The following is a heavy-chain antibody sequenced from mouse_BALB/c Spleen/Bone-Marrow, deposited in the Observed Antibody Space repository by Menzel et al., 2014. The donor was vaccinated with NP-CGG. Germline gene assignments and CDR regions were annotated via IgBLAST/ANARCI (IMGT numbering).Heavy chain of an antibody. CDR3: GRGNYDYDSWFGY. Sequence: DVKLVESGPELVKPGASVKISCKASGYSFXGYFMNWMKQSHGKSLEWIGRINPYNGDPFYNQKFKGKATLTVDKSSSTAHMELLSLTSEDSAVYYCGRGNYDYDSWFGYWGQGTLVTVSA. CDR1: GYSFXGYF. V-gene: IGHV1-37*01. J-gene: IGHJ3*01. CDR2: INPYNGDP. D-gene: IGHD2-4*01.